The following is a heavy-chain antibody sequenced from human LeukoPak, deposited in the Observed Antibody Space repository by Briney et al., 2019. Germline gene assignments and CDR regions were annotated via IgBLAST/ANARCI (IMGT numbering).Heavy chain of an antibody. J-gene: IGHJ5*02. Sequence: PGGSLRLSCAASGFTFSDYYMSWIRQAPGKGLEWVSYISSSGSTIYYADSVKGRFTISRDNSKNTLYLQMNSLRAEDTAVYYCAKDWSPWFGEFPFDPWGQGTLVTVSS. CDR2: ISSSGSTI. CDR3: AKDWSPWFGEFPFDP. D-gene: IGHD3-10*01. V-gene: IGHV3-11*04. CDR1: GFTFSDYY.